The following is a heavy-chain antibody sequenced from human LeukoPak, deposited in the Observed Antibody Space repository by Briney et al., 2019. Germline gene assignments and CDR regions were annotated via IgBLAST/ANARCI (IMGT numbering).Heavy chain of an antibody. Sequence: PSETLSLTCTVSGGSISSSASCWGWIRRPPGKGLEWIVYTHHSGSTNYTPSLKSRVTISVDTSKTQFSMKLSTVAAEDTAVYYCASESVELAGIDYWGQGTLVTVSS. CDR1: GGSISSSASC. CDR2: THHSGST. D-gene: IGHD6-19*01. J-gene: IGHJ4*02. V-gene: IGHV4-61*05. CDR3: ASESVELAGIDY.